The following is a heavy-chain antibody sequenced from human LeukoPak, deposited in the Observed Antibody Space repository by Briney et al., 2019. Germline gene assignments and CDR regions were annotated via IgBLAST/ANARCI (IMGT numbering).Heavy chain of an antibody. V-gene: IGHV4-59*01. J-gene: IGHJ6*03. Sequence: SEPLSLTCTVSGGSTSSYYWCWIRQPPGKGVEWIGNIYYSGSTNYNPSLKSRVTISVDASNNQFSLKLSCVTAADTAVYYCARRRELLQGYYYYYMDVWGKGTTVTVS. CDR2: IYYSGST. CDR1: GGSTSSYY. D-gene: IGHD1-26*01. CDR3: ARRRELLQGYYYYYMDV.